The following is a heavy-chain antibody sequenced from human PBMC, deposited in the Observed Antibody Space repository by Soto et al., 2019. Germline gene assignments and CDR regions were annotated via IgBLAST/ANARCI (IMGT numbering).Heavy chain of an antibody. V-gene: IGHV1-69*12. CDR3: ARPLGYSRGFYWFDP. J-gene: IGHJ5*02. CDR2: IIPILGTA. D-gene: IGHD6-19*01. CDR1: GGTFSSYA. Sequence: QVQLVQSGAEVKKPWSSVKVSCKASGGTFSSYAISWVRQAPGQGLEWMGGIIPILGTANYAQNFQGSVTITADESTSTAYMELSSLRSEDTAVYYCARPLGYSRGFYWFDPWGQGTLVTVSS.